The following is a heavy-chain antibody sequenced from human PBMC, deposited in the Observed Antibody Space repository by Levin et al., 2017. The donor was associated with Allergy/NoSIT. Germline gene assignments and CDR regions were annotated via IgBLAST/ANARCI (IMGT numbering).Heavy chain of an antibody. CDR3: ARRGGYGGNSPRGYYYYGMDV. Sequence: ASVKVSCKASGGTFGSYAISWVRQAPGQGLEWMGGIIPIFGTANYAQKFQGRVTITADESTSTAYMELSSLRSEDTAVYYCARRGGYGGNSPRGYYYYGMDVWGQGTTVTVSS. CDR2: IIPIFGTA. CDR1: GGTFGSYA. D-gene: IGHD4-23*01. V-gene: IGHV1-69*13. J-gene: IGHJ6*02.